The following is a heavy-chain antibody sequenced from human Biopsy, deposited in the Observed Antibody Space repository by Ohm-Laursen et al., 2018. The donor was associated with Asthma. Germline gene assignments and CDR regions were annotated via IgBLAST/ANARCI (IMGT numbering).Heavy chain of an antibody. D-gene: IGHD3-3*02. J-gene: IGHJ1*01. CDR1: GFTVGDYC. V-gene: IGHV3-7*01. CDR2: IKHDGREK. Sequence: SLRLSCTASGFTVGDYCMSWVRQVPGKGLEWVANIKHDGREKNHVDSLKGRFTISRDNAKNSLYLQMNSLRAEDTAVYYCARTFHFWSPYHAERYQLWGQGTLVTVSS. CDR3: ARTFHFWSPYHAERYQL.